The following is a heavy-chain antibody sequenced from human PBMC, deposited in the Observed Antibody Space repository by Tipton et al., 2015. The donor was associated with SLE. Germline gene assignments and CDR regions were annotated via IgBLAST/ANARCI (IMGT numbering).Heavy chain of an antibody. J-gene: IGHJ4*02. V-gene: IGHV4-39*07. CDR3: AREGAYYGGNSFDY. D-gene: IGHD4-23*01. Sequence: TLSLTCTVSGGSISSSSYYWGWDRQPPGKGLEWIGRIYYSGSTNYNPSLKSRVAISVDTSKNQFSLKLSSVTAADTAVYYCAREGAYYGGNSFDYWGQGTLVTVSS. CDR1: GGSISSSSYY. CDR2: IYYSGST.